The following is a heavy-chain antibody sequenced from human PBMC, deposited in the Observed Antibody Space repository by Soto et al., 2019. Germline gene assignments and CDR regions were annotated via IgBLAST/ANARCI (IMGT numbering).Heavy chain of an antibody. J-gene: IGHJ4*02. Sequence: QVQLVESGGGVVQPGRSLRLSCAASGFTFSSYGMHWVRQAPGKGLEWVAVISYDGSNKYYADSVKGRFTISRDTSKNKLYLQMNSLRAEDTAVHCCACHPDAYTNYSIDYWGQGTLVTVSS. V-gene: IGHV3-30*03. CDR3: ACHPDAYTNYSIDY. CDR2: ISYDGSNK. D-gene: IGHD4-4*01. CDR1: GFTFSSYG.